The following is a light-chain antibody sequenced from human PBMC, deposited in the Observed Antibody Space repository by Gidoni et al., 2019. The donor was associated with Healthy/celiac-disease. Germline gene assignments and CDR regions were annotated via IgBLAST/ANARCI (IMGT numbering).Light chain of an antibody. CDR2: AAS. Sequence: DIQMTQSPSSLSASVGDRVTSTCRASQSISSYLNWYQQKPGKAPKLLIYAASRLQSGVPSRFSGSGSGTDFTLTISSLQPEDFATYYWQQSYSTPLTFGGGTKVEIK. CDR1: QSISSY. V-gene: IGKV1-39*01. J-gene: IGKJ4*01. CDR3: QQSYSTPLT.